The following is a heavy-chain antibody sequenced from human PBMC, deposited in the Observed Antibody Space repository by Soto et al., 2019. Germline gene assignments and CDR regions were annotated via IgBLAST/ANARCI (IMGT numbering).Heavy chain of an antibody. CDR3: AKDQGLLWFGYYGMDV. CDR2: ISGSGAST. V-gene: IGHV3-23*01. D-gene: IGHD3-10*01. Sequence: GGSLRLSCAASGFAFSHYAMTWVRQAPGRGLECVSAISGSGASTYYADSVKGRFTISRDNSKNTLYLQMNSLRAEDTAVYYCAKDQGLLWFGYYGMDVWGQGTTVTVSS. J-gene: IGHJ6*02. CDR1: GFAFSHYA.